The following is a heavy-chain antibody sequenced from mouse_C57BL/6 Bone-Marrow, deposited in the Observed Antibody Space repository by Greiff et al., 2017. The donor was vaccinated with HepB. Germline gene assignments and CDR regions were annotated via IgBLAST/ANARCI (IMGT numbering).Heavy chain of an antibody. CDR3: ARRGVTTVTPYYAMDY. V-gene: IGHV5-17*01. D-gene: IGHD1-1*01. CDR2: ISSGSSTI. J-gene: IGHJ4*01. CDR1: GFTFSDYG. Sequence: EVKVVESGGGLVKPGGSLKLSCAASGFTFSDYGMHWVRQAPEKGLEWVAYISSGSSTIYYADTVKGRFTISRDNAKNTLFLQMTSLRSEDTAMYYCARRGVTTVTPYYAMDYWGQGTSVTVSS.